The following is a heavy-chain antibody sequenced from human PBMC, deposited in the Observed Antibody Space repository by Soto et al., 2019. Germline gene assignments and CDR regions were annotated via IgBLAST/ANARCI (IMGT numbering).Heavy chain of an antibody. CDR3: ARCRAVPGAHIDY. D-gene: IGHD6-19*01. CDR2: VYYTGST. V-gene: IGHV4-59*01. CDR1: GGSISGSY. Sequence: PSETLSLTCSVSGGSISGSYWSWIRQSPGKGLEWLGYVYYTGSTNSSPSLRSRVSISVDTSKNEFSLRLSSVTAADTAVYFCARCRAVPGAHIDYWGQGTQVTVSS. J-gene: IGHJ4*02.